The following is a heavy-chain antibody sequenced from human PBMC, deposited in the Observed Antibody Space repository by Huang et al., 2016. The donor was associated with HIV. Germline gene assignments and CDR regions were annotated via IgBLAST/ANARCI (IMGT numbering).Heavy chain of an antibody. J-gene: IGHJ6*02. D-gene: IGHD2-2*01. V-gene: IGHV3-53*01. CDR2: IDSGGRI. Sequence: EVQLVESGGGLIQPGGSLRLSCAASGFSGSVNYMNWVRQAPGKGREWVSLIDSGGRIHNADAVKGRFIIARDNSKKTLYLQMNSLRADDTAVYFCAVSSVPGAPYYYGLDVWGQGTTVTVSS. CDR3: AVSSVPGAPYYYGLDV. CDR1: GFSGSVNY.